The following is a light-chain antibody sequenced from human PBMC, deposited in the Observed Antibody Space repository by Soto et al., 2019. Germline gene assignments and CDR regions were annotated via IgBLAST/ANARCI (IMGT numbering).Light chain of an antibody. J-gene: IGKJ1*01. V-gene: IGKV1-39*01. CDR1: QSISSY. CDR3: HQSYGTPLT. CDR2: AAS. Sequence: DIQMTQSPSSLSASVGDRVTITCRASQSISSYLNWYQQKPGKAPKLLIYAASSLQSGVPSRFSGRGSGTDFTRTISSLQPEDFATYYRHQSYGTPLTFGQGTEVEIK.